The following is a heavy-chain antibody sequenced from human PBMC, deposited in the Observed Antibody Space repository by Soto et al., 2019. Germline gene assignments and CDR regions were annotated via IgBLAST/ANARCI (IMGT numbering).Heavy chain of an antibody. D-gene: IGHD5-12*01. Sequence: QVQLVQSGAEVKKPGSSVKVSCKASGGTFSSYAISWERQAPGQGLEWMGGIIPIFGTANYAQKFQGRVTITADESTSTAYMELSSLSSEDTAVYYCARSGVQMSTITRFDPCGQGTLVTVSS. CDR2: IIPIFGTA. J-gene: IGHJ5*02. CDR1: GGTFSSYA. V-gene: IGHV1-69*12. CDR3: ARSGVQMSTITRFDP.